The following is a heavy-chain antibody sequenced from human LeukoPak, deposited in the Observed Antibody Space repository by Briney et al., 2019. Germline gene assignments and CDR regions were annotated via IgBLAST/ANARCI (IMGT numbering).Heavy chain of an antibody. V-gene: IGHV4-39*01. D-gene: IGHD3-22*01. J-gene: IGHJ4*02. Sequence: PSETLSLTCTVSGGSISSSDYYWGWIRQPPGKGLEWIGSIFYSGSTYYNPSLKSRVTISVDTSKNQFSLKLSSVTAADTAMYYCARHRGYYDSSGDGYYFDYWGQGTLVTVSS. CDR1: GGSISSSDYY. CDR2: IFYSGST. CDR3: ARHRGYYDSSGDGYYFDY.